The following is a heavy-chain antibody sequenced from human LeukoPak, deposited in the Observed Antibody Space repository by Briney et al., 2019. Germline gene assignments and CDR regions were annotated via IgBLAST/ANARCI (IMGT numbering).Heavy chain of an antibody. CDR1: GGSLRSGSYY. CDR2: IYNRGST. J-gene: IGHJ3*02. V-gene: IGHV4-61*02. CDR3: ARGVVVPAATGNDAFDI. Sequence: PSETLSLTCTVSGGSLRSGSYYWSWIRQPAGKGLEWIGRIYNRGSTNYNPSLKSRVTISVDRSKNQFSLKLSSVTAADTAVYYCARGVVVPAATGNDAFDIWGQGTMVTVSS. D-gene: IGHD2-2*01.